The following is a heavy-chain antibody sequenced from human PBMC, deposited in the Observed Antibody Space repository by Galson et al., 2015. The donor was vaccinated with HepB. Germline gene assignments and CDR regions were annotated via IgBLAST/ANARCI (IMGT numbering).Heavy chain of an antibody. CDR3: AREKSVAGTALPFDY. D-gene: IGHD6-19*01. Sequence: SVKVSCKASGGTFSSYTISWVRQAPGQGLEWMGRIIPILGIANYAQKFQGRVTITADKSTSTAYMELSSLRSEDTAVYYCAREKSVAGTALPFDYWGQGTLVTVSS. J-gene: IGHJ4*02. CDR2: IIPILGIA. V-gene: IGHV1-69*04. CDR1: GGTFSSYT.